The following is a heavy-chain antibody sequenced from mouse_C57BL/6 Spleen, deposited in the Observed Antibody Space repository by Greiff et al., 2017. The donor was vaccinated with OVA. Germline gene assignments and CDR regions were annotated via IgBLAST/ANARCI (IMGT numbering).Heavy chain of an antibody. CDR1: GYTFTSYW. CDR2: IDPSDSYT. V-gene: IGHV1-50*01. J-gene: IGHJ2*01. Sequence: QVQLQQPGAELVKPGASVKLSCKASGYTFTSYWMQWVKQRPGQGLEWIGEIDPSDSYTNYNHKFKGKATLTVDTSSSTAYMQLSSLTSEDSAVYYCASNYYGSSPDYWGQGTTLTVSS. D-gene: IGHD1-1*01. CDR3: ASNYYGSSPDY.